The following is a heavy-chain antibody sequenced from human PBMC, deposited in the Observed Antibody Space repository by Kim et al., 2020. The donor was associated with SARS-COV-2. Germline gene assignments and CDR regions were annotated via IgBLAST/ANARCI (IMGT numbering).Heavy chain of an antibody. V-gene: IGHV3-9*01. CDR3: AKDERTSWCDDISHYGY. CDR2: ISCDSGCK. Sequence: GGSRRLSCAASGFAFDDYDMQWVRPALGKGLDGVASISCDSGCKDYSDSVRGRFTIYRDHAKNLLYLQMNSLRAAATAMSYCAKDERTSWCDDISHYGY. CDR1: GFAFDDYD. D-gene: IGHD2-8*02. J-gene: IGHJ4*03.